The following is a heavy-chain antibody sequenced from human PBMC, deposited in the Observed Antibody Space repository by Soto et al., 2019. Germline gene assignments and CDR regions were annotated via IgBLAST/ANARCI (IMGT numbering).Heavy chain of an antibody. CDR2: IHYSGST. Sequence: QVQLQESGPGLVQPSETLSLICTVSGVSSSSHYWSWIRQPPGKGLEWIGYIHYSGSTNQNPSLERRVTMSVDTSRNQVSRKLRSVTAADTAIYYCARHGSGGRSFDVWGQGTMVTVSS. CDR3: ARHGSGGRSFDV. V-gene: IGHV4-59*08. CDR1: GVSSSSHY. D-gene: IGHD2-15*01. J-gene: IGHJ3*01.